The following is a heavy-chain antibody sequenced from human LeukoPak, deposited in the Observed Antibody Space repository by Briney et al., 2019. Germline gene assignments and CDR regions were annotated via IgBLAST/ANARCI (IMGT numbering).Heavy chain of an antibody. V-gene: IGHV3-11*01. Sequence: GGSLRLSCAASGFTFSDYYMSWIRQAPGKGLEWVSYISSSGSTIYYADSVKGRFTISRDNAKNSLYLQMNSLRAEDTAVYYCARDGARFTPRIAMVISSFDYWGQGTLVTVSS. D-gene: IGHD5-18*01. CDR1: GFTFSDYY. CDR3: ARDGARFTPRIAMVISSFDY. J-gene: IGHJ4*02. CDR2: ISSSGSTI.